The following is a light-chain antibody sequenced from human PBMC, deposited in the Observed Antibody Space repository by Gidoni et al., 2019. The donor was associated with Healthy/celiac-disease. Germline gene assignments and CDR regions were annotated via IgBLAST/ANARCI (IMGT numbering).Light chain of an antibody. J-gene: IGKJ2*01. CDR2: GAS. V-gene: IGKV3-15*01. CDR3: QQYNNWPPYT. Sequence: EIVMTQSPATLSVSPGERATLSCRASQSVRSYLAWYQQKPGQAPRLLIFGASTRTTGIPARFSGSGSGTEFTLTISSLLSEDFAVYYCQQYNNWPPYTFGQGTKLEIK. CDR1: QSVRSY.